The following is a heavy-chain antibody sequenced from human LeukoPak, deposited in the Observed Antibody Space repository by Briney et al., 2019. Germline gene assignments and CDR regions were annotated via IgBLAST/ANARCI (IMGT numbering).Heavy chain of an antibody. V-gene: IGHV1-18*01. J-gene: IGHJ4*02. Sequence: ASVKVSSKASGYTFTSYGISWVRQAPGQGLEWMGWISAYNGNTNYAQKLQGRVTMTTDTSTSTAYMELRSLRSDDTAMYYCARDSGLYGSGSYPIDYWGQGTLVTVSS. CDR3: ARDSGLYGSGSYPIDY. D-gene: IGHD3-10*01. CDR1: GYTFTSYG. CDR2: ISAYNGNT.